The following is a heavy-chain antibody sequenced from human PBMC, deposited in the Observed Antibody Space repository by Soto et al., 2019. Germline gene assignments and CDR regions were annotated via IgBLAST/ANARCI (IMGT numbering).Heavy chain of an antibody. CDR2: IYPGDSDT. CDR1: GYSFTSYW. V-gene: IGHV5-51*01. Sequence: GESLKISCKGSGYSFTSYWIGWVRQMPGKGLEWIGIIYPGDSDTRYSPSFQGQVTISADKSISTAYLQWSSLKASDTAMYYCARHPPRVTMVRGATLRYYYGMDVWGQGTTVTVSS. CDR3: ARHPPRVTMVRGATLRYYYGMDV. D-gene: IGHD3-10*01. J-gene: IGHJ6*02.